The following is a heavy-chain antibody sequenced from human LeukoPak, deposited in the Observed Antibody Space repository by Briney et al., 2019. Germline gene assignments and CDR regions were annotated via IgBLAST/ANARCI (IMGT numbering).Heavy chain of an antibody. CDR1: GFTFSSYA. D-gene: IGHD3-22*01. CDR2: LSYDGSNK. Sequence: PGRSLRLSCAASGFTFSSYAMHWVRQAPGKGLEWVAVLSYDGSNKYYADSVKGRFTISRDKSKNTLYLQMNSLRAEDTVVYYCARSGSSTMIVVVIGAFDIWGQGTMVTVSS. V-gene: IGHV3-30-3*01. CDR3: ARSGSSTMIVVVIGAFDI. J-gene: IGHJ3*02.